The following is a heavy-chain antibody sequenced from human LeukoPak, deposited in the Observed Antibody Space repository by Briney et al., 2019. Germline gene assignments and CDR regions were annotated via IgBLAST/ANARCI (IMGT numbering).Heavy chain of an antibody. V-gene: IGHV4-34*01. CDR2: INHSGST. D-gene: IGHD5-12*01. CDR3: ARGGIVATPYFDY. Sequence: PSETLSLTCAVYGGSFSGYYWSWIRQPPGKGLEWIGEINHSGSTNYNPSLKSRVTISVDTSKNQFSLKLSSVTAADTAVYYCARGGIVATPYFDYWGQGTLVTVSS. CDR1: GGSFSGYY. J-gene: IGHJ4*02.